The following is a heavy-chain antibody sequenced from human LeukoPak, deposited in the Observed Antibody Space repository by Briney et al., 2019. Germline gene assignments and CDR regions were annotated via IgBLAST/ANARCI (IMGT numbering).Heavy chain of an antibody. CDR3: ARDPWGTEENWNYGWFDP. CDR1: GFTFDDYG. CDR2: INWNGGST. D-gene: IGHD1-7*01. Sequence: GGSLRLSCAASGFTFDDYGMSWVRQAPGKGLEWVSGINWNGGSTGYADSVKGRFTISRDNAKNSLYLQMNSLGAEDTALYYCARDPWGTEENWNYGWFDPWGQGTLVTVSS. J-gene: IGHJ5*02. V-gene: IGHV3-20*04.